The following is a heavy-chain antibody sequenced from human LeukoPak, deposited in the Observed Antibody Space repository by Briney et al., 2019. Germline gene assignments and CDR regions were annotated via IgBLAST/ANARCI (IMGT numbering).Heavy chain of an antibody. CDR1: GYTFTGYY. D-gene: IGHD1-26*01. J-gene: IGHJ3*02. CDR2: INPNSGGT. CDR3: ARNIVGATTPDDAFDI. V-gene: IGHV1-2*06. Sequence: ASVKVSCKASGYTFTGYYMHWVRQAPGQGLEWIGRINPNSGGTNYAQKFQGRVTMTRDTSISTAYMELSRLRSDDTAVYYCARNIVGATTPDDAFDIWGQGTMVTVSS.